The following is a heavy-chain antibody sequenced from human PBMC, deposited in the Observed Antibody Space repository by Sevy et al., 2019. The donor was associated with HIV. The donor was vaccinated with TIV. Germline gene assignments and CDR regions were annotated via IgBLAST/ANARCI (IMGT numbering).Heavy chain of an antibody. V-gene: IGHV3-11*06. D-gene: IGHD3-3*01. Sequence: GGSLRLSCAASGFTFSDYYMSWIRQAPGKGLEWVSYISSSSSYTNYADSVKGRFTISRDNAKNPLYLQMNSLRAEDTAVYYCARVPAYYDFWSGYEPYFDYWGQGTLVTVSS. CDR2: ISSSSSYT. J-gene: IGHJ4*02. CDR1: GFTFSDYY. CDR3: ARVPAYYDFWSGYEPYFDY.